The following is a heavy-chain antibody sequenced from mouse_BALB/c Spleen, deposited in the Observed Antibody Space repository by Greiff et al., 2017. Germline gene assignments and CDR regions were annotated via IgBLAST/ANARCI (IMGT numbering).Heavy chain of an antibody. CDR2: IDPYNGDT. Sequence: EVQLQQSGPELEKPGASVKISCKASGYSFTGYNMNWVKQSNGKSLEWIGNIDPYNGDTFYNQKFKGKATLTVDKSSSTAHMELLSLTSEDSAVYYCGTPIYYDYTWFAYWGQGTLVTVSA. J-gene: IGHJ3*01. CDR3: GTPIYYDYTWFAY. V-gene: IGHV1-37*01. D-gene: IGHD2-4*01. CDR1: GYSFTGYN.